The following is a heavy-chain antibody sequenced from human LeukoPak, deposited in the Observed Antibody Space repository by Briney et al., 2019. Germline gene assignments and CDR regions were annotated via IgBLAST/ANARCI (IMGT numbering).Heavy chain of an antibody. V-gene: IGHV4-30-4*01. D-gene: IGHD3/OR15-3a*01. CDR3: ARGLFGPSREYFQH. CDR1: GGSISSGDYY. Sequence: SETLSLTCTVSGGSISSGDYYRSWIRQPPGKGLEWIGYIYYSGSTYYNPSLKSRVTISVDTSKNQFSLKLSSVTAADTAVYYCARGLFGPSREYFQHWGQGTLVTVSS. CDR2: IYYSGST. J-gene: IGHJ1*01.